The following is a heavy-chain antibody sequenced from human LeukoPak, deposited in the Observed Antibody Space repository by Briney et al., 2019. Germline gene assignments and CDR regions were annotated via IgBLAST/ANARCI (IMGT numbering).Heavy chain of an antibody. CDR1: GGSISSSSYY. CDR2: IYYSGST. Sequence: SETLSLTCTVSGGSISSSSYYWGWIRQPPGEGLEWIGRIYYSGSTYYNPSLKSRVTISVDTSKNQFSLKLSSVTAADTAVYCCARMYSSSWYVKGNWFDPWGQGTLVTVSS. V-gene: IGHV4-39*01. J-gene: IGHJ5*02. CDR3: ARMYSSSWYVKGNWFDP. D-gene: IGHD6-13*01.